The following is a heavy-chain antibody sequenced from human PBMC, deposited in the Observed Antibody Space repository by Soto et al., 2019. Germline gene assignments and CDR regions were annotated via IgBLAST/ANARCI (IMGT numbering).Heavy chain of an antibody. CDR2: IYYSGST. CDR1: GGSISNYY. CDR3: ARAYCTNGVCYRENWFDP. Sequence: SETLSLTCTVSGGSISNYYWSWIRQPPGKGLEWIGYIYYSGSTNYNPSLKSRVTISVDTSKNQFSLKLSSVTAADTAVYYCARAYCTNGVCYRENWFDPWGQGTLVTVSS. D-gene: IGHD2-8*01. J-gene: IGHJ5*02. V-gene: IGHV4-59*01.